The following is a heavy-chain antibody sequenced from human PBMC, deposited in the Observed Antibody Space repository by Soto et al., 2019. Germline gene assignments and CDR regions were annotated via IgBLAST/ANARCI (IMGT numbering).Heavy chain of an antibody. CDR3: AKDPDYDRRPLGYYYGMDV. CDR2: ISWDGGST. CDR1: GFTFDDYT. Sequence: GGSLRLSCAASGFTFDDYTMHWVRQAPGKGLEWVSLISWDGGSTYYADSVKGRFNISRDNSKNSLYLQMNSLRTEDTALYYCAKDPDYDRRPLGYYYGMDVWGQGTTVTVSS. D-gene: IGHD3-22*01. J-gene: IGHJ6*02. V-gene: IGHV3-43*01.